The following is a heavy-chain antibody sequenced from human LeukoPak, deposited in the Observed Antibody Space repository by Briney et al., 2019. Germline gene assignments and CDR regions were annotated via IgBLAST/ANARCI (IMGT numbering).Heavy chain of an antibody. CDR1: GGTFSSYA. CDR3: ARGGSSTMIVVDNIDY. Sequence: ASVKVSCKASGGTFSSYAISWVRQAPGQGLEWMGWINPNSGGTNYAQKFQGRVTMTRDTSISTAYMELSRLRSDDTAVYYCARGGSSTMIVVDNIDYWGQGTLVTVSS. J-gene: IGHJ4*02. D-gene: IGHD3-22*01. V-gene: IGHV1-2*02. CDR2: INPNSGGT.